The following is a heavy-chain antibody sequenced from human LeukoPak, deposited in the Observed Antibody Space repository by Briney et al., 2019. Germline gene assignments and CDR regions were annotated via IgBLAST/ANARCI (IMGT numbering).Heavy chain of an antibody. Sequence: SETLSLTCTVSGGSISRGSYCWSWIRQPAGKGLEWIGRIYTSGSTNYNPSLKSRVTMSVDTSKNQFSLKLGSVTAADTAVYYCARNTGYCTNGVCFDDLDYWGQGTLVTVSS. V-gene: IGHV4-61*02. CDR1: GGSISRGSYC. J-gene: IGHJ4*02. CDR2: IYTSGST. CDR3: ARNTGYCTNGVCFDDLDY. D-gene: IGHD2-8*01.